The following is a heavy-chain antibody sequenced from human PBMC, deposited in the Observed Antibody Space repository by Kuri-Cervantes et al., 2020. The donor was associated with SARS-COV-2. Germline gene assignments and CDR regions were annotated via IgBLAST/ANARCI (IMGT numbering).Heavy chain of an antibody. CDR3: ARVVTMVRGVIENGMDV. CDR2: ISSSSSYI. J-gene: IGHJ6*02. Sequence: GSLKILFEHTGFTFSSYSMNSVRQAPGKGLEWVSSISSSSSYIYYADSVKGRFTISRDNAKNSLYLQMNSLRAEDTAVYYCARVVTMVRGVIENGMDVWGQGTTVTVSS. V-gene: IGHV3-21*01. CDR1: GFTFSSYS. D-gene: IGHD3-10*01.